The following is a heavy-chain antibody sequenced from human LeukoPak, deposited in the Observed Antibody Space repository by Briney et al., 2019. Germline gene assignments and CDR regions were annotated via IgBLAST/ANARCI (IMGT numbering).Heavy chain of an antibody. J-gene: IGHJ5*02. CDR1: GGSISSYY. D-gene: IGHD3-10*01. Sequence: SETLSLTCTVSGGSISSYYWSWIRQPPGKGLEWIGYIYYSGSTNYNPSLKSRVTISVDTSKNQFSLKLSSVTAADTAVYYCARDFYGSGSPWFDPWGHGTLVTVSS. CDR2: IYYSGST. CDR3: ARDFYGSGSPWFDP. V-gene: IGHV4-59*01.